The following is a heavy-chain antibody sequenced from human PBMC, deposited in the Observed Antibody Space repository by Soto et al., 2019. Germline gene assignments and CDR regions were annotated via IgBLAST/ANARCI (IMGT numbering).Heavy chain of an antibody. J-gene: IGHJ4*02. CDR2: INPNNGNT. CDR3: ARSIVVVTALDY. CDR1: GYTFTGYY. D-gene: IGHD2-21*02. Sequence: GASVKVSCKASGYTFTGYYMHWVRQAPGQRLEWMGWINPNNGNTKYSQKFQGRVTMTRDTSTSTAYMELSSLRSEDTAVYYCARSIVVVTALDYWGQGTLVTVSS. V-gene: IGHV1-2*02.